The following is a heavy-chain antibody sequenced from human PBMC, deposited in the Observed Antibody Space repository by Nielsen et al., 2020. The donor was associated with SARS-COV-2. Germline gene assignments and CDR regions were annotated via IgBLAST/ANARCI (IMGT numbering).Heavy chain of an antibody. Sequence: GESLKISCAAAGFRLDDYGMIWVRQAPGKGLEWVATIWYDGGKKYYADSVKGRFTISRDNSNNMLYLQMNSLRADDTAVYYCARGGSYDFWGGADYWGQGTLVTVSS. D-gene: IGHD3-3*01. CDR2: IWYDGGKK. J-gene: IGHJ4*02. CDR3: ARGGSYDFWGGADY. V-gene: IGHV3-33*08. CDR1: GFRLDDYG.